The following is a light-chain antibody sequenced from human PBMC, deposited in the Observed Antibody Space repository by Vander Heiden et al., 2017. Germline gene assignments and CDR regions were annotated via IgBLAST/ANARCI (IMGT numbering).Light chain of an antibody. J-gene: IGLJ1*01. Sequence: QSALTQSASVSGSPGQSITISCTGTSSDVGGYNYVSWYQQHPGKAPKLMIYDVSKRPSGVSNRFSGSKSGNTASLTISGLQAEDEADYYCSSYTSSSTYVFGTETKVTVL. CDR2: DVS. V-gene: IGLV2-14*01. CDR3: SSYTSSSTYV. CDR1: SSDVGGYNY.